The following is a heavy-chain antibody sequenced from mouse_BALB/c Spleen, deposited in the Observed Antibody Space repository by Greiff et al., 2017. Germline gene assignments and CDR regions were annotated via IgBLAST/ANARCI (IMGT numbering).Heavy chain of an antibody. V-gene: IGHV5-6-5*01. J-gene: IGHJ3*01. CDR2: ISSGGST. CDR1: GFTFSSYT. Sequence: EVKLQESGGGLVQPGGSLKLSCAASGFTFSSYTMSWVRQTPEKRLEWVAYISSGGSTYYPDSVKGRFTISRDNARNILYLQMSSLRSEDTAMYYCARDDYDAYWGQGTLVTVSA. CDR3: ARDDYDAY. D-gene: IGHD2-4*01.